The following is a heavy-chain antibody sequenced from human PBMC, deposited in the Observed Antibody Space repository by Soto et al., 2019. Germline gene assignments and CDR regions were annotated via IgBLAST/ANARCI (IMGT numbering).Heavy chain of an antibody. Sequence: QITLKESGPTLVKPTQTLTLTCTFSGFSLSTSGVGVGWIRQPPGKALEWLALIYWDDDKRYSPSLKSRLTIHKDTSKNQVVLTMTNMDPVDTATYYCAHSLIPNWGSRGAFEYWGQGTLVTVSS. V-gene: IGHV2-5*02. D-gene: IGHD7-27*01. CDR3: AHSLIPNWGSRGAFEY. CDR2: IYWDDDK. CDR1: GFSLSTSGVG. J-gene: IGHJ4*02.